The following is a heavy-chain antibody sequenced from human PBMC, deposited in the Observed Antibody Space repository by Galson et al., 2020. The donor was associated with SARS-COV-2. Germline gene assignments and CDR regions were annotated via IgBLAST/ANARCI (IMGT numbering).Heavy chain of an antibody. CDR2: ISSSGSTI. D-gene: IGHD6-13*01. Sequence: TGATLRLSCAASGFTFSDYYMSWIRQAPGKGLEWVSYISSSGSTIYYADSVKGRFTISRDNAKHSLYLQMNSLRAEDTAVYYCARDSSSSWYSFDYWGQGTLVTVSS. CDR3: ARDSSSSWYSFDY. V-gene: IGHV3-11*01. CDR1: GFTFSDYY. J-gene: IGHJ4*02.